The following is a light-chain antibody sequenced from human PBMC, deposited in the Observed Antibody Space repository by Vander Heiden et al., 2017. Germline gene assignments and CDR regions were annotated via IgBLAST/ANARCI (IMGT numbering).Light chain of an antibody. CDR1: QRISTF. CDR3: QQRDKAPLT. J-gene: IGKJ4*02. V-gene: IGKV3-11*01. Sequence: PATLSLSPGERATLTCRASQRISTFLAWYQQRPGRAPRLLIYDASSWATGIPARFSGSGSGTVFTLTIGSLEAEDLAAYSCQQRDKAPLTFGGGTKVESK. CDR2: DAS.